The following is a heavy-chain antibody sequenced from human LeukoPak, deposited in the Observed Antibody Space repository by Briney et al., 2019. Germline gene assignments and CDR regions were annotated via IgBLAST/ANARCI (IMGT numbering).Heavy chain of an antibody. CDR1: GYTFTGYY. V-gene: IGHV1-2*02. Sequence: GASVKVSCKASGYTFTGYYMHWVRQAPGQGLEWMGWINPNSGGTNYAQKFQGRVTMTRDTSISTAYMELSRLRSDDTAVYYCARGRYYYDSSGYYGDDYWGQGTLVTVSS. J-gene: IGHJ4*02. D-gene: IGHD3-22*01. CDR3: ARGRYYYDSSGYYGDDY. CDR2: INPNSGGT.